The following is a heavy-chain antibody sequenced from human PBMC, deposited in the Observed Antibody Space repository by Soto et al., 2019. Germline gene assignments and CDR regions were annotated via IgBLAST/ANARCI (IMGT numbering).Heavy chain of an antibody. CDR2: INHSGST. J-gene: IGHJ4*02. V-gene: IGHV4-34*01. Sequence: SETLSLTCAVYGGSFSGYYWSWIRQPPGKGLEWIGEINHSGSTNYSPSLKSRVTISVDTSKNQFSLKLSSVTAADTAVYYCARVRSKLVVVTAPGHFDYWGQGTLVTVSS. CDR1: GGSFSGYY. D-gene: IGHD2-21*02. CDR3: ARVRSKLVVVTAPGHFDY.